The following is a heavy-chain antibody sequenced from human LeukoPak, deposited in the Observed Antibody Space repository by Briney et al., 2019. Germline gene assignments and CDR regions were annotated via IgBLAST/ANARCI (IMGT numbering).Heavy chain of an antibody. CDR2: INPNSGGT. Sequence: ASVKVSCKASGYTFTGYYMHWVRQAPGQGLEWMGWINPNSGGTNYAQKFQGRVTMTRDTSISTAYMELSRLRSDDTAVYYCARDPYSGSYGPHYYYYMDVWGKGATVNISS. CDR1: GYTFTGYY. D-gene: IGHD1-26*01. V-gene: IGHV1-2*02. J-gene: IGHJ6*03. CDR3: ARDPYSGSYGPHYYYYMDV.